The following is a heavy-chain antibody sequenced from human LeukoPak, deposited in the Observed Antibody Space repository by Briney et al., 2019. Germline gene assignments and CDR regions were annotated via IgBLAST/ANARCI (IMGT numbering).Heavy chain of an antibody. CDR1: GFTFSDYY. V-gene: IGHV3-11*01. Sequence: GGSLRLSCAASGFTFSDYYMSWIRQARGKGLEWVSYISSSGSTIYYADSVKGRFTISRDNAKNSLYLQMNSLRAEDTAVYYCARAGITFGGVIALFDYWGQGTLVTVSS. CDR3: ARAGITFGGVIALFDY. D-gene: IGHD3-16*02. J-gene: IGHJ4*02. CDR2: ISSSGSTI.